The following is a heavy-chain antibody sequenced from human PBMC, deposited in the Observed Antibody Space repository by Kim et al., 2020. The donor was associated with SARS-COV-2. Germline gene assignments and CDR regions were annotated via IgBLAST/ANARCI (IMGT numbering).Heavy chain of an antibody. D-gene: IGHD6-19*01. Sequence: YNPSLTSRVTISIDTSKNQFSLKMSCVTAADTAVYYCARLSGWYPYFFDYWGQGTLVTVSS. V-gene: IGHV4-61*07. CDR3: ARLSGWYPYFFDY. J-gene: IGHJ4*02.